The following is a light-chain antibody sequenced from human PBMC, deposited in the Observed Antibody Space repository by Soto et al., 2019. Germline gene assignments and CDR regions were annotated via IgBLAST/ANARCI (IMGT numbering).Light chain of an antibody. CDR2: DDN. CDR3: GSWDSSLTYV. CDR1: SSNIGGNS. J-gene: IGLJ1*01. V-gene: IGLV1-51*01. Sequence: QSVLTQPPSVSAAPGQKVTISCSGSSSNIGGNSVSWYQQLPGTAPKLLIYDDNKRPSGIPDRFPGSKSGTSATLGITGFQTGDEADYYCGSWDSSLTYVFGTGTKVTVL.